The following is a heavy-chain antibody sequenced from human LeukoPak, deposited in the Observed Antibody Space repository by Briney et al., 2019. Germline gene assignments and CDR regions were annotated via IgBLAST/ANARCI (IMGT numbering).Heavy chain of an antibody. J-gene: IGHJ5*02. CDR1: GGSISSGDYY. CDR3: ARAGYCSGGSCYGNWFDP. V-gene: IGHV4-30-4*08. CDR2: IYYSGST. D-gene: IGHD2-15*01. Sequence: SSETLSLTCTVSGGSISSGDYYWSWIRQPPGKGLEWIGYIYYSGSTYYNPSLKSRVTISVDTSKNQFSLKLSSVTAADTAVYYCARAGYCSGGSCYGNWFDPWGQGTLVTVSS.